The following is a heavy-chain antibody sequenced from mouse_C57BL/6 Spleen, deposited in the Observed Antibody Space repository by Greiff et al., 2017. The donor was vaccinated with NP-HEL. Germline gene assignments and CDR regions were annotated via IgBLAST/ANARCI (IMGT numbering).Heavy chain of an antibody. J-gene: IGHJ3*01. CDR1: GYTFTSYW. CDR2: IHPNSGST. D-gene: IGHD2-4*01. Sequence: VQLQQPGAELVKPGASVKLSCKASGYTFTSYWMHWVKQRPGQGLEWIGMIHPNSGSTNYNEKFKSKATLTVDKSSSTAYMQLSSLTSEDSAVYYCARERDYDGPWFAYWGQGTLVTVSA. CDR3: ARERDYDGPWFAY. V-gene: IGHV1-64*01.